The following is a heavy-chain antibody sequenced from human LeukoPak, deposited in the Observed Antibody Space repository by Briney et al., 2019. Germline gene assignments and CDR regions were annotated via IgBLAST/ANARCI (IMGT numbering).Heavy chain of an antibody. CDR2: ITGSGGST. CDR1: GFTFSNFA. V-gene: IGHV3-23*01. CDR3: AKATRLKDYHDSSGPFDY. J-gene: IGHJ4*02. Sequence: GGSLRLSCAASGFTFSNFAINWVRQAPGKGLECVSAITGSGGSTYYADSVKGRFTISRDNSKNTLYLQMNSLRAEDTAIYYCAKATRLKDYHDSSGPFDYWGQGTLVTVSS. D-gene: IGHD3-22*01.